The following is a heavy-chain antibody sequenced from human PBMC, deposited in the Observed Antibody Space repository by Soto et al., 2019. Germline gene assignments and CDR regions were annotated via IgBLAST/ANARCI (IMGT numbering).Heavy chain of an antibody. CDR3: AKDVGNYDILTGYWSPCLDY. Sequence: PGGSLRLSCAASGFTFRSYGMHWVLQAPGKGLEWVAVISDDGSTKYYADSVKGRFTISRDNSKNTLYLQMNSLRAEGTAVYYCAKDVGNYDILTGYWSPCLDYWGQGTLVTVSS. J-gene: IGHJ4*02. V-gene: IGHV3-30*18. CDR2: ISDDGSTK. CDR1: GFTFRSYG. D-gene: IGHD3-9*01.